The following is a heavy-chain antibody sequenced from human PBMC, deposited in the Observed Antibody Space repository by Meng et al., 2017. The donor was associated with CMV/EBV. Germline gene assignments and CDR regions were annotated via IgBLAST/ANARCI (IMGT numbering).Heavy chain of an antibody. CDR3: ARGSGAGTTWSYFDY. CDR2: IIPIFGTA. Sequence: QDKGGQLGAGVKKPGSSVKVSCKSSGGTFSSYAIRWVRQAPGQGLECMGGIIPIFGTATYAQKFQGRVTITADESTSTAYMELSSLRSEDTAVYYCARGSGAGTTWSYFDYWGQGTLVTVSS. D-gene: IGHD1-7*01. J-gene: IGHJ4*02. CDR1: GGTFSSYA. V-gene: IGHV1-69*12.